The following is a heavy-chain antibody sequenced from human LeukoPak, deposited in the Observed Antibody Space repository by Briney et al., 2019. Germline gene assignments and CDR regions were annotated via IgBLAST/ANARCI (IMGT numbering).Heavy chain of an antibody. D-gene: IGHD4-23*01. Sequence: GSLRLSCAASGFTVSSNYMSWVRQAPGKGLEWVSLIYSGGSTYYVDSVKGRFTISRDNSKNTLYLQMNSLRAEDTAVYCCARRAGGYSHPCDYWGQGTLVTVSS. CDR3: ARRAGGYSHPCDY. J-gene: IGHJ4*02. CDR2: IYSGGST. V-gene: IGHV3-53*01. CDR1: GFTVSSNY.